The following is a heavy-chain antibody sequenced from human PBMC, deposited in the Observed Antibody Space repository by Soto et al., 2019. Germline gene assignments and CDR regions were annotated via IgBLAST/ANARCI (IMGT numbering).Heavy chain of an antibody. D-gene: IGHD3-22*01. CDR1: GFTFSDYA. CDR3: GPSPPPPSGYYHFDY. CDR2: IGGSGAGT. J-gene: IGHJ4*02. V-gene: IGHV3-23*01. Sequence: GGSLRLSFAAAGFTFSDYATNWVSQAPGKGLEWVSGIGGSGAGTYYADSVTGRFTLSRDNSKNTLYLQMNSLGAEDTAVYYCGPSPPPPSGYYHFDYWGQGTLVTVSS.